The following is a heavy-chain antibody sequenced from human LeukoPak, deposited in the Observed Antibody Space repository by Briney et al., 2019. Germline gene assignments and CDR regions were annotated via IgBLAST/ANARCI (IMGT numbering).Heavy chain of an antibody. V-gene: IGHV3-23*01. Sequence: GESLKISCAASGFTFSSYAMSWVRQAPGKGLEWVSAISGRGGSTYYADSVKGRFTISRDNSKNTLYLQMNSLRAEDKAVYYCAKDGSYGDYDYWGQGTLVTVSS. CDR3: AKDGSYGDYDY. D-gene: IGHD4-17*01. CDR1: GFTFSSYA. CDR2: ISGRGGST. J-gene: IGHJ4*02.